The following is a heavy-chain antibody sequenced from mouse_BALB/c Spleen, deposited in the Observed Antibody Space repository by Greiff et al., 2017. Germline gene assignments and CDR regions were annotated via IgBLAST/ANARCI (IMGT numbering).Heavy chain of an antibody. J-gene: IGHJ4*01. D-gene: IGHD6-1*01. V-gene: IGHV2-6-7*01. CDR2: IWGDGST. CDR3: ARAPSLGAMDY. Sequence: VKLMESGPGLVAPSQSLSITCTVSGFSLTGYGVNWVRQPPGKGLEWLGMIWGDGSTDYNSALKSRLSISKDNSKSQVFLKMNRLQTDDTARYYCARAPSLGAMDYWGQGTSVTVSS. CDR1: GFSLTGYG.